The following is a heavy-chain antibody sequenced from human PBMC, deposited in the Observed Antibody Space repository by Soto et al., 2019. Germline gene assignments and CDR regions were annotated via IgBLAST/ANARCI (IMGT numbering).Heavy chain of an antibody. J-gene: IGHJ3*02. D-gene: IGHD6-13*01. CDR2: IYYSGST. V-gene: IGHV4-59*01. CDR3: ARGGYGGHDAFDI. CDR1: GGSISSYY. Sequence: PSETLSLTCTVSGGSISSYYWSWIRQPPGKGLEWIGYIYYSGSTNYNPSLKSRVTISVDTSKNQFSLKLSSVTAADTAVYYWARGGYGGHDAFDIWGQGTMVTVAS.